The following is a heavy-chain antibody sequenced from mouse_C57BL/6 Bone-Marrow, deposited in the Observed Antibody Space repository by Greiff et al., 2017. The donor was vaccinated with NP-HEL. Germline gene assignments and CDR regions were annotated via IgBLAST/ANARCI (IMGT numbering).Heavy chain of an antibody. Sequence: EVKVEESGEGLVKPGGSLKLSCAASGFTFSSYAMSWVRQTPEKRLEWVAYISSGGDYIYYADTVKGRFTISRDNARNTLYLQMSSLKSEDTAMYYGTRDAYYPYYFDYWGQGTTLTVSS. J-gene: IGHJ2*01. V-gene: IGHV5-9-1*02. CDR2: ISSGGDYI. CDR3: TRDAYYPYYFDY. CDR1: GFTFSSYA. D-gene: IGHD2-10*01.